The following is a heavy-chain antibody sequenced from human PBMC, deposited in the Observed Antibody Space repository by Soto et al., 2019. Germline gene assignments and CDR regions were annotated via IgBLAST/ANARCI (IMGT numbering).Heavy chain of an antibody. CDR2: IRSKANSYAT. Sequence: PGGSLRLSCAASGFTFSGSAMHWVRQASGKGLGWVGRIRSKANSYATAYAASVKGRFTISRDDSKTTAYLQMNSLKTEDTAVYYCTRNGIAAAELWGQGTLVTVSS. V-gene: IGHV3-73*01. D-gene: IGHD6-13*01. CDR1: GFTFSGSA. J-gene: IGHJ4*02. CDR3: TRNGIAAAEL.